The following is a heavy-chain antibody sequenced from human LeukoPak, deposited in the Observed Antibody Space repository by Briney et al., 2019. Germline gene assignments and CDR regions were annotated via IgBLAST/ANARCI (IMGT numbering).Heavy chain of an antibody. CDR3: ARGSDFDWLLSDY. J-gene: IGHJ4*02. Sequence: GGSLRLSCAASGFTFSSYWMSWVRQAPGKGLEWVANIKQDGSEKYHVDSVKGRFTISRDNAKNSLYLQMNSLRAEDTAVYYCARGSDFDWLLSDYWGQGTLVTVSS. D-gene: IGHD3-9*01. V-gene: IGHV3-7*04. CDR2: IKQDGSEK. CDR1: GFTFSSYW.